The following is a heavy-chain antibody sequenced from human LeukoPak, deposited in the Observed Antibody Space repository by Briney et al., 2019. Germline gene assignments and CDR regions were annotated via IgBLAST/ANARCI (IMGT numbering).Heavy chain of an antibody. CDR1: GGSISSYY. V-gene: IGHV4-59*08. CDR2: IYYSGST. Sequence: SETLSLTCTVSGGSISSYYWNWIRQPPGKGLEWIGYIYYSGSTNYNPSLKSRVSISVDTSKNQFSLKLKSATAADTAIYYCARRHCSSTSCFASAFDHWGQGTPITVSS. D-gene: IGHD2-2*01. J-gene: IGHJ5*02. CDR3: ARRHCSSTSCFASAFDH.